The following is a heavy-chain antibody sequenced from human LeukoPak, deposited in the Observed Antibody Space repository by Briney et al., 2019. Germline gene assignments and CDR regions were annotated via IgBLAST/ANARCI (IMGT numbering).Heavy chain of an antibody. V-gene: IGHV4-38-2*02. CDR2: IYHSGST. CDR3: ARERDDYVWGSYRIPNWFDP. Sequence: SETLSLTCTVSGYSISSGYYWGWIRQPPGKGLEWIGSIYHSGSTYYNPSLKSRVTISVDTSKNQFSLKLSSVTAADTAVFYCARERDDYVWGSYRIPNWFDPWGQGTLVTVSS. D-gene: IGHD3-16*02. J-gene: IGHJ5*02. CDR1: GYSISSGYY.